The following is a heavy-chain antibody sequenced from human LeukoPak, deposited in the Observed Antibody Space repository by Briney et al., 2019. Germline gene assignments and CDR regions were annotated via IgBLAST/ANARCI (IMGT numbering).Heavy chain of an antibody. D-gene: IGHD3-10*01. CDR3: ARGSGYGSGSPPGY. Sequence: GGSLRLSCAASGFTFSSYSMNWVRQAPGKGLEWVSSISSSSSYVYYADSVKGRFTISRDNAKNSLYLQMNSLRAEDTAVYYCARGSGYGSGSPPGYWGQGTLVTVSS. V-gene: IGHV3-21*01. J-gene: IGHJ4*02. CDR1: GFTFSSYS. CDR2: ISSSSSYV.